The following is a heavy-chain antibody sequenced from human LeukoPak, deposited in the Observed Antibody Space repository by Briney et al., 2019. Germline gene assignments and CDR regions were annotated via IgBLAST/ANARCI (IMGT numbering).Heavy chain of an antibody. Sequence: GGSLRLSCAASGFTFSDYYMSWIRQAPGKGLEWLSYISTSGTYTNYADSVKGRFTISRDNAKNSLHLQMNSLRAEDTGVYYYAAVPSGQNSSSTSCLMALDIWGQGTMVTVSS. V-gene: IGHV3-11*03. CDR3: AAVPSGQNSSSTSCLMALDI. D-gene: IGHD2-2*01. CDR1: GFTFSDYY. J-gene: IGHJ3*02. CDR2: ISTSGTYT.